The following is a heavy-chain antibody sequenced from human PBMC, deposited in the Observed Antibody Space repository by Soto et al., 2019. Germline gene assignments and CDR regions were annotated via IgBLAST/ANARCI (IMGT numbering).Heavy chain of an antibody. Sequence: PSETLSLTCTVSGGSISSGDYYWSWIRQPPGKGLEFIGYIYYSGSTYYNTSLKSRVTISLDTSKNQFSLKLSSVTAANTAVNYCARVPFYDSSGRSYYFDYWGQGTRVTVS. V-gene: IGHV4-30-4*01. CDR3: ARVPFYDSSGRSYYFDY. J-gene: IGHJ4*02. D-gene: IGHD3-22*01. CDR1: GGSISSGDYY. CDR2: IYYSGST.